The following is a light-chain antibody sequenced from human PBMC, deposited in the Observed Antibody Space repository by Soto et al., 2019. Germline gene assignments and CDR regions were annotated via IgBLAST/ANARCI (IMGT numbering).Light chain of an antibody. J-gene: IGKJ5*01. CDR1: HNINNY. Sequence: DIQMTQSPSSLSASVGDRVTITCQASHNINNYLNWYQQKPGTAPKLLIYDASNLAAGVPSRFSGSGSGTDFTVAISRLQPEDSATYYCQQYENLPTFGQGTRLEIK. CDR2: DAS. V-gene: IGKV1-33*01. CDR3: QQYENLPT.